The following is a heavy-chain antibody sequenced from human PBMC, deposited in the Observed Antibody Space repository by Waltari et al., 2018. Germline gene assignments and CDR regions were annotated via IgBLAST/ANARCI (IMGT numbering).Heavy chain of an antibody. V-gene: IGHV1-69*05. CDR2: IIPIFGTA. D-gene: IGHD6-13*01. Sequence: QVQLVQSGAEVKKPGSSVKVSCKASGGTFSSYAISWVRQAPGQGLEWMGGIIPIFGTANYAQKFQGRVTITRDTSASTAYMELSSLRSEDTAVYYCAREAAAKTGNAFDIWGQGTMVTVSS. CDR3: AREAAAKTGNAFDI. J-gene: IGHJ3*02. CDR1: GGTFSSYA.